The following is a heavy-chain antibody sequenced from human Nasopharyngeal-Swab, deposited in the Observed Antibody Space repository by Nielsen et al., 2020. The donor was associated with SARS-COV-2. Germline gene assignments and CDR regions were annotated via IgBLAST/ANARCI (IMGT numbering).Heavy chain of an antibody. D-gene: IGHD3-9*01. CDR2: IKQDGSEK. CDR3: AKAGWGGRYFDWHKS. Sequence: GGSLRLSCAASGFTFSSYWMSWVRQAPGKGLEWVANIKQDGSEKYYVDSVKGRFTISRDNAKNSLYLQMNSLRAEDTAVYYCAKAGWGGRYFDWHKSWGQGTLVTVSS. CDR1: GFTFSSYW. J-gene: IGHJ5*02. V-gene: IGHV3-7*03.